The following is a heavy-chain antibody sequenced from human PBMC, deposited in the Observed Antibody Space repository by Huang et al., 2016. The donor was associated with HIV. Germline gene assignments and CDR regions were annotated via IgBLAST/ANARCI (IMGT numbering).Heavy chain of an antibody. V-gene: IGHV3-30*02. J-gene: IGHJ4*02. CDR3: VKETVQWLVTY. Sequence: QVQVVESGGGVVQPGGSLRLSWAASGFTFSGYGMHWVRQAPGKGVEGVALIRHDGNNNYYAGSVKGRFTVSRDTSKNTLYLHMNSLRPADTAVYYCVKETVQWLVTYWGQGTLVTVSS. CDR1: GFTFSGYG. CDR2: IRHDGNNN. D-gene: IGHD6-19*01.